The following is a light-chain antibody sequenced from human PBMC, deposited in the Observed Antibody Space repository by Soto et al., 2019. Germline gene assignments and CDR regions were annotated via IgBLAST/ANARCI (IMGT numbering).Light chain of an antibody. CDR3: SSYTSTSTWV. CDR2: EVT. V-gene: IGLV2-14*01. CDR1: SSDVGGHNY. Sequence: QSVLTQPASVSGSPGQSITISCTGASSDVGGHNYVSWYQQHPGKAPKFIIFEVTNRPSGISTRFSGSKSGNTASLTISGLQAEYEGDYDGSSYTSTSTWVFGGGTKVPVL. J-gene: IGLJ3*02.